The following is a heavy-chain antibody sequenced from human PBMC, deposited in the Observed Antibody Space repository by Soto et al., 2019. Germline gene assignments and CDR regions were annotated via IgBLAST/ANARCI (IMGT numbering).Heavy chain of an antibody. CDR3: ARDVLEQQPLVTSDY. CDR1: GGTFSSYT. CDR2: IIPILGIA. J-gene: IGHJ4*02. V-gene: IGHV1-69*08. Sequence: QVQLVQSGAEVKKPGSSVKVSCKASGGTFSSYTISWVRQAPGQGLEWMGRIIPILGIANYAQKFQGRVTITADKSTSTAYMELSSLRSEDTAVYYCARDVLEQQPLVTSDYWGQGTLVTVSS. D-gene: IGHD6-13*01.